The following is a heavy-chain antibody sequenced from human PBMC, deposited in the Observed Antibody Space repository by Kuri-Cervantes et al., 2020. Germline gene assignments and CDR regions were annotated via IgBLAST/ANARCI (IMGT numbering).Heavy chain of an antibody. V-gene: IGHV1-2*04. CDR3: ARGSFGYSYGYRYSDY. D-gene: IGHD5-18*01. CDR2: INPNSGGT. CDR1: GYTFTGYY. Sequence: ASVKVSCKASGYTFTGYYMHWVRQAPGQGLEWMGWINPNSGGTNYAQKFQGWVTMTRDTSVSTAYMELSRLRSDDTAVYYCARGSFGYSYGYRYSDYWGQGTLVTVSS. J-gene: IGHJ4*02.